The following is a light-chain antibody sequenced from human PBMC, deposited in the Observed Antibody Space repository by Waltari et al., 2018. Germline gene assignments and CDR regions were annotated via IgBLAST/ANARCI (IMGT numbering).Light chain of an antibody. J-gene: IGKJ1*01. CDR2: HAS. CDR3: QQYNNWPPGT. CDR1: QTIGLS. Sequence: SPGERASLSCRTSQTIGLSLAWYQQKPGQAPRLLIYHASTRATGIPARFSGSGSESEFTLTISSLQSEDVAVYYCQQYNNWPPGTFGQGTRVEI. V-gene: IGKV3-15*01.